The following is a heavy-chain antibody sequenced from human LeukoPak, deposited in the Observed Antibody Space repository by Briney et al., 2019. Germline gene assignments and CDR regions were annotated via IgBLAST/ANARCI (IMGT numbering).Heavy chain of an antibody. J-gene: IGHJ4*02. CDR2: ISAYNGNT. V-gene: IGHV1-18*01. D-gene: IGHD3-16*02. CDR3: ARVPMITFGGVIGMSY. CDR1: GYTFTSYG. Sequence: ASVKVSCKASGYTFTSYGISWVRQAPGQGLEWMGWISAYNGNTNYAQKLQGRVTMTTDTSTSTAYMELRSLRSDDTAVYYCARVPMITFGGVIGMSYWGQGTLVTVSS.